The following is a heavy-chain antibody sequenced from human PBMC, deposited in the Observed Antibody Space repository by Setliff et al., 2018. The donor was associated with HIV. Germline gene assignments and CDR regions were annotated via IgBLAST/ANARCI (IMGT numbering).Heavy chain of an antibody. CDR1: GNSSNGDF. Sequence: ASVKVSCKAPGNSSNGDFLNWVRQAPGQGLEWMGNIELSGGGTKFAQKFLGRVTMTRDTSTNTAFMELRRLNSDDTATYFCVTSPGSFTSVDETEAGDYWGQGTLVTVSS. V-gene: IGHV1-2*02. CDR2: IELSGGGT. CDR3: VTSPGSFTSVDETEAGDY. D-gene: IGHD6-25*01. J-gene: IGHJ4*02.